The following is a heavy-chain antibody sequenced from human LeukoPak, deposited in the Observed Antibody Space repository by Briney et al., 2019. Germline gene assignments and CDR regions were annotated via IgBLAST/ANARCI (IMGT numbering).Heavy chain of an antibody. D-gene: IGHD1-1*01. CDR3: ARCTTGKTFGSLREIKKSREIDY. J-gene: IGHJ4*02. CDR2: ISSSSSYI. V-gene: IGHV3-21*05. CDR1: GFTFSSYE. Sequence: GGSLRLSCAASGFTFSSYEMNWVRQAPGKGLEWVSYISSSSSYINYADSVRGRFTISRDNAKNSLFLQMDSLRGEDTAVYYCARCTTGKTFGSLREIKKSREIDYWGQGTLVTVSS.